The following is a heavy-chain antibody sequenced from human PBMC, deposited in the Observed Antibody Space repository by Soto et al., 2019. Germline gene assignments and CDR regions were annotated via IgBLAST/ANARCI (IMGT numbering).Heavy chain of an antibody. V-gene: IGHV3-48*01. D-gene: IGHD3-3*01. CDR1: GFTFSSYS. CDR2: ISSSSSTI. CDR3: TRGGTIFGDMDV. J-gene: IGHJ6*03. Sequence: GGSLRLSCAASGFTFSSYSMNWVRQAPGKGLEWVSYISSSSSTIYYADSVKGRFTISRDNAKNSLYLQMNSLRAEGTAVYYCTRGGTIFGDMDVWGKGTTVTVSS.